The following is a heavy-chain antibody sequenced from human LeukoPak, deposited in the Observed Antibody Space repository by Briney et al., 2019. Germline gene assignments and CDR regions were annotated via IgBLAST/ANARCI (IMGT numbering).Heavy chain of an antibody. Sequence: SVKVSCKASGGTFSSYAISWVRQAPGQGLEWMGRIIPIFGTANYAQKSQGRVTITTDESTSTAYMELSSLRSEDTAVYYCASTPAPGSGYMGSFDYWGQGTLVTVSS. D-gene: IGHD6-13*01. J-gene: IGHJ4*02. CDR1: GGTFSSYA. V-gene: IGHV1-69*05. CDR3: ASTPAPGSGYMGSFDY. CDR2: IIPIFGTA.